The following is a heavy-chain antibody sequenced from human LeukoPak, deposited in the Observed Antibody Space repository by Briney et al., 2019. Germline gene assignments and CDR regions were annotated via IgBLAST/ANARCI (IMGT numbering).Heavy chain of an antibody. CDR1: GLPLSKAW. J-gene: IGHJ4*02. V-gene: IGHV3-15*01. D-gene: IGHD1-14*01. Sequence: PGGSLRLSCAASGLPLSKAWMSWVRQAPGRGLEWVGRIKSISEGGTTDYAAPVKGRFTISRDDSKNTLYLQMSSLRAEDTGVYYCTTDPNLTDHWGRGTLVTVSS. CDR2: IKSISEGGTT. CDR3: TTDPNLTDH.